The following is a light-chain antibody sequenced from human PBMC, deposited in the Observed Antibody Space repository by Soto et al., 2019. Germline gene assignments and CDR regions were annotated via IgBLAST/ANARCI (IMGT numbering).Light chain of an antibody. CDR3: VLYMSSGISV. CDR2: EVS. J-gene: IGLJ2*01. V-gene: IGLV2-8*01. Sequence: QSALTQPPSASGSPGQSVTISCTGTSSDVGGYNYVSWYQQHPGKAPKLMIYEVSKRPSGVPDRFSGSKSGNTASLTVSGLQAEDEADYYCVLYMSSGISVFGGGTKLIVL. CDR1: SSDVGGYNY.